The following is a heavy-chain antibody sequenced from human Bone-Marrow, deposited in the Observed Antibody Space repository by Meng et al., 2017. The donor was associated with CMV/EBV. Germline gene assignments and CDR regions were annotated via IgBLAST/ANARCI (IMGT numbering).Heavy chain of an antibody. CDR2: ISSSSTSTI. CDR1: GFTFSSYS. Sequence: GGSLRLSCAASGFTFSSYSRNGVRQAPGKGLEWVSYISSSSTSTIYYADSVKGRFTISRDNPKNTLYLQMNSLRAEDTAIYYCASSQKIAAAEDYWGQGTLVTVSS. V-gene: IGHV3-48*01. CDR3: ASSQKIAAAEDY. D-gene: IGHD6-13*01. J-gene: IGHJ4*02.